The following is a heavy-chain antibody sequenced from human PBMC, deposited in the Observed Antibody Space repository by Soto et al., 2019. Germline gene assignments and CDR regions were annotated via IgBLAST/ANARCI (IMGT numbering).Heavy chain of an antibody. Sequence: SETLSLTCTVSGGSITGYYWRWIRQPPGKGLEWIGYIYYSRSTNYNPSLKSRVSISVDTSKNQFSLKVNSVTAADTAVYYCARDIPGDGPWGQGTLVTVS. V-gene: IGHV4-59*01. CDR1: GGSITGYY. D-gene: IGHD2-2*02. CDR3: ARDIPGDGP. J-gene: IGHJ5*02. CDR2: IYYSRST.